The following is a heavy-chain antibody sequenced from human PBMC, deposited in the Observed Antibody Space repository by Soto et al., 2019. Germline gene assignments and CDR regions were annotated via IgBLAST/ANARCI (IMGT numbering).Heavy chain of an antibody. V-gene: IGHV3-30-3*01. CDR1: GFTFSSYA. D-gene: IGHD1-1*01. CDR2: ISYDGSNK. J-gene: IGHJ6*02. CDR3: ARDRLRFNWNDFPYYYYGMDV. Sequence: GGSLRLSCAASGFTFSSYAMHWVRQAPGKGLEWVAVISYDGSNKYYADSVKGRFTISRDNSKNTLYLQMNSLRAEDTAVYYCARDRLRFNWNDFPYYYYGMDVWGQGTTVTVSS.